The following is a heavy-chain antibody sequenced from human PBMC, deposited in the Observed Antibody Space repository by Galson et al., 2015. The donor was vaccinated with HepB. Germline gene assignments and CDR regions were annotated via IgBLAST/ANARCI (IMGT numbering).Heavy chain of an antibody. CDR3: ARGDRAVAGSFRYRGVFDY. Sequence: SLRLSCAASGFTFGHYVMSWFRQAPGKGLEWVGFIRSTPYGGTTEYAASVKGRVTFSRDDSKSIAYLQMNSLKTEDTAVYYCARGDRAVAGSFRYRGVFDYWGQGAPVTVSS. D-gene: IGHD6-19*01. V-gene: IGHV3-49*03. CDR1: GFTFGHYV. CDR2: IRSTPYGGTT. J-gene: IGHJ4*02.